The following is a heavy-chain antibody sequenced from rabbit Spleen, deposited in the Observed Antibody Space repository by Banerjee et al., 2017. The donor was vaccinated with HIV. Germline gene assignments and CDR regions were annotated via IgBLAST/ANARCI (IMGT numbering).Heavy chain of an antibody. Sequence: QSLEESGGGLVKPGASLTLTCKASGFSFNSGYDMCWVRQAPGKGLEWIACTYAGTSGSTYSAIWAKGRFTISKTSSTTVTLQMTSLTAADTATYFCARDTGTSFSTYGMDLWAQGPSSPS. J-gene: IGHJ6*01. V-gene: IGHV1S40*01. CDR1: GFSFNSGYD. CDR2: TYAGTSGST. D-gene: IGHD7-1*01. CDR3: ARDTGTSFSTYGMDL.